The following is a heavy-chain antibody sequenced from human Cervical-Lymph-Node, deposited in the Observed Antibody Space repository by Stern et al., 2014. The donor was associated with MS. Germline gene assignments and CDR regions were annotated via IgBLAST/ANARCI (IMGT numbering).Heavy chain of an antibody. CDR3: AGTTSAWDNPFHFYGMDV. CDR1: GDTFSRFA. Sequence: VQLVESGAEVKKPGCSLKVSCKASGDTFSRFAFSWVRQTPGQGLEWMGGIIPMSGTTNYAQKLQGRVTVTADESTGTANMEMTSLTYEDTAVYYCAGTTSAWDNPFHFYGMDVWGQGTTVTVSS. V-gene: IGHV1-69*01. J-gene: IGHJ6*02. CDR2: IIPMSGTT. D-gene: IGHD6-19*01.